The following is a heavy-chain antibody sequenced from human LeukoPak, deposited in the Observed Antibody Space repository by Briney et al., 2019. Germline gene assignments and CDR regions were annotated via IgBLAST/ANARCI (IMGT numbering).Heavy chain of an antibody. CDR2: ISGSGGVYT. CDR3: AKGPGHDY. Sequence: GGSLRLSCAASGFIFSSHIMNWVRQAPGKGLEWVSTISGSGGVYTYYADSVKGRFTISRDNSKNTLYLQMNSLRAEDTAVYYCAKGPGHDYWGQGTLVTVSS. CDR1: GFIFSSHI. V-gene: IGHV3-23*01. J-gene: IGHJ4*02.